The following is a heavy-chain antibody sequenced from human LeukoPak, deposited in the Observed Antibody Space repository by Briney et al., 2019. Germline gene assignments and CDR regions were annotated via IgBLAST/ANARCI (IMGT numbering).Heavy chain of an antibody. CDR2: ISSSSSYI. CDR1: GFTFSSYS. J-gene: IGHJ6*03. D-gene: IGHD1-14*01. Sequence: GGSLRLSCAASGFTFSSYSMNWVRQAPGKGLEWVSSISSSSSYIYYADSVKGRFTISRDNAKNSLYLQMNSLRAEDTAVYYCARAPQPAGDYYYYYMDVWGKGTTVTVSS. V-gene: IGHV3-21*01. CDR3: ARAPQPAGDYYYYYMDV.